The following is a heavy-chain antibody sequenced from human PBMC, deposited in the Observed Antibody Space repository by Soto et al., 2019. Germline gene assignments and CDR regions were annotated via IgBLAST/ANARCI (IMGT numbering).Heavy chain of an antibody. J-gene: IGHJ4*02. D-gene: IGHD3-22*01. Sequence: QVQLQESGPGLVKPSQTLSLTCTVSGYSISSGVYYWSWIRQHPGKGLEWIGYIFYSGATYYNPSLKGRVTISVDTSQNQFSLKLSSVTAADTAVYYCARDYYDSSALWGQGTLVTVSS. CDR2: IFYSGAT. V-gene: IGHV4-31*03. CDR3: ARDYYDSSAL. CDR1: GYSISSGVYY.